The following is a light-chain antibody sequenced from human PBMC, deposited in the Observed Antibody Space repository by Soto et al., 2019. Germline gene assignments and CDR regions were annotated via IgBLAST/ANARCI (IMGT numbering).Light chain of an antibody. J-gene: IGKJ4*01. CDR2: GAS. CDR3: QQYGTSPP. Sequence: EIVVTKSPGTLPLSPEERATLSCRASQSGSSNYLAWYQQKPGQAPRRLFYGASSRATGIPDRFSGSGSGTDFTLTISRLEPEDFAGYFCQQYGTSPPFGGGNKGEIK. CDR1: QSGSSNY. V-gene: IGKV3-20*01.